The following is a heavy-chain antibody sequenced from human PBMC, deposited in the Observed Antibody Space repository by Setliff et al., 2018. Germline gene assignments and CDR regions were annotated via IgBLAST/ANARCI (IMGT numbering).Heavy chain of an antibody. J-gene: IGHJ4*02. CDR3: AREAPGYNYNDYFDY. Sequence: ASVKVSCKASGYTFSANAIHWVRQAPGQRLEWMGFIYTDNGNTKYSKNFQDRVAITRDTSASTAYMELSSLRSEDTAVYYCAREAPGYNYNDYFDYWGQGTLVTVSS. CDR1: GYTFSANA. D-gene: IGHD5-12*01. CDR2: IYTDNGNT. V-gene: IGHV1-3*04.